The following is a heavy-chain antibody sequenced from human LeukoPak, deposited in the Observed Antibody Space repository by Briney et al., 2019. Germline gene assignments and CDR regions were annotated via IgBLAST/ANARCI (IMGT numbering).Heavy chain of an antibody. CDR1: GGSISSYY. CDR3: ARTPKDIVVVPAAPGYFDY. CDR2: IYTSGST. D-gene: IGHD2-2*01. V-gene: IGHV4-4*07. Sequence: PSETLSLTCTVSGGSISSYYWSWIRQPAGKGLEWIGRIYTSGSTNYNPSLKGRVTMSVDTSKNQFSLKLSSVTAADTAVYYCARTPKDIVVVPAAPGYFDYWGQGTLVTVSS. J-gene: IGHJ4*02.